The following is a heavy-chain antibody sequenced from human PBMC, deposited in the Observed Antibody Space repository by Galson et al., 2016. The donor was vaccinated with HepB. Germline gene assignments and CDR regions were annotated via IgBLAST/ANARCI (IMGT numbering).Heavy chain of an antibody. Sequence: SETLSLTCAVSAGSISSSDWWSWLRQPPGKGLEWIGDTHHTGSTNSNPPLKSRVTITADESQNQLSLTLKSVTAADTAVYFCARLKYIYGYGYFDTWGQGTLVTGS. V-gene: IGHV4-4*02. CDR1: AGSISSSDW. J-gene: IGHJ4*02. D-gene: IGHD5-18*01. CDR3: ARLKYIYGYGYFDT. CDR2: THHTGST.